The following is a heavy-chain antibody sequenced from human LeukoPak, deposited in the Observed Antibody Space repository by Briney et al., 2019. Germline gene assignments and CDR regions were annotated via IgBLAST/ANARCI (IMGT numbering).Heavy chain of an antibody. V-gene: IGHV4-39*01. J-gene: IGHJ4*02. Sequence: SETLSLTCTVSGGSISSSSYYWGWIRQPPGKGLEWIGSIYYSGSTYHNPSLKSRVTISVDTSKNQFSLKLSSVTAADTAVYYCATSNYDFWSGYYGGGYFDYWGQGTLVTVSS. CDR3: ATSNYDFWSGYYGGGYFDY. CDR2: IYYSGST. D-gene: IGHD3-3*01. CDR1: GGSISSSSYY.